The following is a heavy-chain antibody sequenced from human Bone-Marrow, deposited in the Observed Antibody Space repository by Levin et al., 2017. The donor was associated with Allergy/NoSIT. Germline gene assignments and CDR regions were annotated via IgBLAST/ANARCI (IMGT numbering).Heavy chain of an antibody. J-gene: IGHJ4*02. D-gene: IGHD2-15*01. CDR1: GFTFSRYA. CDR3: AKDTYTCSGGSCYFFDY. V-gene: IGHV3-23*01. CDR2: MSGSGGRT. Sequence: GESLKISCAASGFTFSRYAMAWVRQAPGQGLEWVSGMSGSGGRTVYADSVKGRFTISRDNSKNIMYLQMNSLRVEDTALYYCAKDTYTCSGGSCYFFDYWGQGALVTVSS.